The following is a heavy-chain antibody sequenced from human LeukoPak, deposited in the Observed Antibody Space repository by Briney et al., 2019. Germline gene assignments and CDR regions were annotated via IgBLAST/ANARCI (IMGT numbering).Heavy chain of an antibody. Sequence: GGSLRLSWAASGFTFSDHYMDWVRQAPGKGLEGVGRTRNKANSYTTEYAASVKGRFTISRDDSKNSLYLQMNSLKTEDTAVYYCARDLVPQTGEYYFDYWGQGTLVTVSS. CDR2: TRNKANSYTT. V-gene: IGHV3-72*01. CDR3: ARDLVPQTGEYYFDY. D-gene: IGHD1-14*01. CDR1: GFTFSDHY. J-gene: IGHJ4*02.